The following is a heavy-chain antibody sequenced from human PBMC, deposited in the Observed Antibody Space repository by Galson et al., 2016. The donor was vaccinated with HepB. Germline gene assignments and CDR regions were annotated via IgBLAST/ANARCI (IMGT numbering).Heavy chain of an antibody. J-gene: IGHJ4*02. V-gene: IGHV3-21*01. Sequence: SLRLSCAASGFTFSSYNMNWVRQAPGKGLEWVSSISRSGTYIYYGDSLKGRFTISRDDAKNSLYLQMHSLRAEDTAVYYCARGIYDRTGYYADYWGQGTLVTVSS. CDR1: GFTFSSYN. CDR3: ARGIYDRTGYYADY. CDR2: ISRSGTYI. D-gene: IGHD3-22*01.